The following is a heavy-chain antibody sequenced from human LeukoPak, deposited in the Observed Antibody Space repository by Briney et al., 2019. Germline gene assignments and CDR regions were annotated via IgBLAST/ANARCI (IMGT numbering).Heavy chain of an antibody. CDR2: ISAYNGNT. CDR3: ARDRPYYYDSSAYLRGLYSAFGY. J-gene: IGHJ4*02. D-gene: IGHD3-22*01. Sequence: ASVKVSCKASGYTFTSYGISWVRQAPGQGLEWMGWISAYNGNTKYAQKVQGRVTMTTDTSTSTAYMELRSLRSDDTAVYYCARDRPYYYDSSAYLRGLYSAFGYWGQGTLVTVSS. CDR1: GYTFTSYG. V-gene: IGHV1-18*01.